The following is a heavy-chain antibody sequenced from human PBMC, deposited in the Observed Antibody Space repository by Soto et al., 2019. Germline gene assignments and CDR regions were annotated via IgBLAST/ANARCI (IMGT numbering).Heavy chain of an antibody. CDR1: GGSISSYYW. J-gene: IGHJ4*02. V-gene: IGHV2-5*08. Sequence: TLSHTCTFSGGSISSYYWSWIRQPPGKALEWLALIYWDDDKRYSPSLKSRLTITKDTSKNQVVLTMTNMDPVDTATYYCAHSRDWGSPFDYWGQGTLVTVSS. D-gene: IGHD7-27*01. CDR2: IYWDDDK. CDR3: AHSRDWGSPFDY.